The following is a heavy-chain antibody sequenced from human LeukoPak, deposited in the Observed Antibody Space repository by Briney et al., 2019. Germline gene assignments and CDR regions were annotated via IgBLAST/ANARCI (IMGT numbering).Heavy chain of an antibody. J-gene: IGHJ4*02. V-gene: IGHV3-21*04. CDR2: ISSSSSHI. CDR3: ARGPRYSFY. Sequence: GGSLRLSCAGFGFTFSSYSMNWVRQAPGKGLEWVSSISSSSSHIYYADSVKGRFTISRDNAKNSLYLQMNTLRDEDTAVYYCARGPRYSFYWGQGTLVSVSS. D-gene: IGHD6-13*01. CDR1: GFTFSSYS.